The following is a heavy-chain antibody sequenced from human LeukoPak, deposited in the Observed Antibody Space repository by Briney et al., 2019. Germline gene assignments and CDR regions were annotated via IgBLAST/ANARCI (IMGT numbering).Heavy chain of an antibody. CDR3: ARDTSNLRVVVITTIGWFDP. D-gene: IGHD3-22*01. CDR1: GFTFSSYR. V-gene: IGHV3-30*03. CDR2: ISYDGSNK. Sequence: GRSVSFTCTASGFTFSSYRMHWARQAPGKGLEWVAVISYDGSNKYYADSVKGRFTISRDNSKDTLYLQMKILRPDDRAVYYCARDTSNLRVVVITTIGWFDPWGKARPVTVSS. J-gene: IGHJ5*01.